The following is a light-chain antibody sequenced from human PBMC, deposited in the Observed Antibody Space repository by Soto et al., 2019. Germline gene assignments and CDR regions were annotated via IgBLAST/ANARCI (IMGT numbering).Light chain of an antibody. CDR1: QSILYSSNNQNY. J-gene: IGKJ3*01. Sequence: DIVMTQSPDSLAVSLGERATFNCKSSQSILYSSNNQNYLAWYQQKPGQPPKLLIYWASTRESGVPDRFSGSGSGTDFTLTISSLQAEDVAVYYCQQYYSTPFTFGPGTKVDIK. CDR3: QQYYSTPFT. V-gene: IGKV4-1*01. CDR2: WAS.